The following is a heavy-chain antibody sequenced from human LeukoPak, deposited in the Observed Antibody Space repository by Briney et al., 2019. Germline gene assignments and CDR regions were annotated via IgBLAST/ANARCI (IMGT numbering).Heavy chain of an antibody. Sequence: SETLSLTCAVSGSSIRNSFYWGWVRQPPGKGLEWIGSMYHSGSTYYNPSLKSRVTISVDTSKNQVSLKLTSVTAADSAVYYCARFRRGSGSPYYFDYWGQGTLVTVSS. CDR1: GSSIRNSFY. D-gene: IGHD6-19*01. CDR3: ARFRRGSGSPYYFDY. CDR2: MYHSGST. V-gene: IGHV4-38-2*01. J-gene: IGHJ4*02.